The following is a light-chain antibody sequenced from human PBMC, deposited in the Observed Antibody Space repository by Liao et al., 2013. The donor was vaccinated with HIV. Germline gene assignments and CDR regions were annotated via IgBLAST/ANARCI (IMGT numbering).Light chain of an antibody. Sequence: SYELTQSPSVSVAPGKTARITCGGNNIGGKSVHWYQQKPGQAPVLVMYYDSNRPSGIPERFSGFNFGNTATLNISRVEAGDEADYYCQVWDSSSDHRVFGGGTKLTVL. J-gene: IGLJ3*02. V-gene: IGLV3-21*04. CDR2: YDS. CDR3: QVWDSSSDHRV. CDR1: NIGGKS.